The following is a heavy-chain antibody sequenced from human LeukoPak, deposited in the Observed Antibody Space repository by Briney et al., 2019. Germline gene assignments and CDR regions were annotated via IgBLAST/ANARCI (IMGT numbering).Heavy chain of an antibody. V-gene: IGHV3-48*03. CDR2: IITPGTT. D-gene: IGHD5-18*01. J-gene: IGHJ3*02. Sequence: GGSLRLSCTASGFSFSNSEMNWVRQAPGKGLEWISKIITPGTTHYADSVQGRFTISRDDAQRSLYLQMNSLTAEDTAIYYCARGWDDGIQVHIWCQGTKVTVSS. CDR3: ARGWDDGIQVHI. CDR1: GFSFSNSE.